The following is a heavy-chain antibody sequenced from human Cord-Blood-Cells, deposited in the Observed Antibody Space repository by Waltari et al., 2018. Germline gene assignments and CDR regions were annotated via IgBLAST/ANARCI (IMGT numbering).Heavy chain of an antibody. D-gene: IGHD3-22*01. Sequence: QLQLQESGPGLVKPSETLSLTCTVSGGSISSSSYYWGWIRQPPGTGLEWIGSIYYSGSTYYNPSLKSRVTISVDTSKNQSSLKLSSVTAADTAVYYCASTREYYYDSSGYYNAFDIWGQGTMVTVSS. V-gene: IGHV4-39*01. J-gene: IGHJ3*02. CDR3: ASTREYYYDSSGYYNAFDI. CDR2: IYYSGST. CDR1: GGSISSSSYY.